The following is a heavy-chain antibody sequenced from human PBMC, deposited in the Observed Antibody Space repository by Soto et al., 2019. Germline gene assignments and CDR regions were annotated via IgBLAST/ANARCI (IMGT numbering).Heavy chain of an antibody. V-gene: IGHV4-34*01. CDR1: GESFSGYH. D-gene: IGHD3-10*01. CDR3: ATGGYYPDY. Sequence: SETLSLTCAVFGESFSGYHWTWIRQSTGKGLEWIGEINLSGNTNYNPSLKSRVTISIDTPKKQFSLKLTSVTAEDTAVYYCATGGYYPDYWGQGTLVTVSS. J-gene: IGHJ4*02. CDR2: INLSGNT.